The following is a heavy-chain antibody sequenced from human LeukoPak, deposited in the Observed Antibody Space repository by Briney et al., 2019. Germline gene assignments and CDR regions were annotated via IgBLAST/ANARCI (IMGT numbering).Heavy chain of an antibody. CDR2: MNPNSGNT. D-gene: IGHD4-23*01. CDR3: ARGRSTTVVKGSDY. CDR1: GYTFTSYD. Sequence: ASVKVSCKAPGYTFTSYDINWVRQATGQGLEWMGWMNPNSGNTGYTQKFQGRVTITRDTSASTAYMELSSLRSEDTAVYYCARGRSTTVVKGSDYWGQGTLVTVSS. J-gene: IGHJ4*02. V-gene: IGHV1-8*01.